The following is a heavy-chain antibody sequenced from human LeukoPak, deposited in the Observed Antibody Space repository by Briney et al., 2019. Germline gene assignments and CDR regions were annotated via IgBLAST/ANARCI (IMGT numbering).Heavy chain of an antibody. CDR2: IYNSGST. Sequence: PSETLSFNCTVSGGSISCYCWSWIRQPPGKGLEWIGYIYNSGSTNYNPSLKSRVTISVDTSKNQFSLKLSSVTAADTAVYRCARIHWPVQFDIWGQGTMVTVSS. CDR3: ARIHWPVQFDI. CDR1: GGSISCYC. V-gene: IGHV4-59*01. D-gene: IGHD2-15*01. J-gene: IGHJ4*02.